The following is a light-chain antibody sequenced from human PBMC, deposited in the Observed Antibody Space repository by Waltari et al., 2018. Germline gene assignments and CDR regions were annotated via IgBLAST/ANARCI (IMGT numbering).Light chain of an antibody. CDR2: DTF. J-gene: IGKJ1*01. V-gene: IGKV1-39*01. Sequence: DIRLTQSPSSLSASAGDRVTITCRASQSIRSFLNWYQQKPGKAPKLLIYDTFKLQSGVPPRFSGSGSGTDFTLTINSLQPDDFAIYYCQQSRDTPRTFGQGTRVEIK. CDR1: QSIRSF. CDR3: QQSRDTPRT.